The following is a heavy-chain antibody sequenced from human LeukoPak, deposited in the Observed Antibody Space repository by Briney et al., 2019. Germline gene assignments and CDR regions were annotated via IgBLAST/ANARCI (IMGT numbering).Heavy chain of an antibody. V-gene: IGHV1-24*01. CDR2: FDPEDGET. CDR3: ATSIAAAGGGYYYGMDV. CDR1: GYTLTELS. Sequence: ASVKVSCKVSGYTLTELSMHWVRQAPGKGLEWMGGFDPEDGETIYAQKFQGRVTMTEDTSTDTAYMELSSLRSEDTAVYYCATSIAAAGGGYYYGMDVWGKGTTVTVSS. D-gene: IGHD6-13*01. J-gene: IGHJ6*04.